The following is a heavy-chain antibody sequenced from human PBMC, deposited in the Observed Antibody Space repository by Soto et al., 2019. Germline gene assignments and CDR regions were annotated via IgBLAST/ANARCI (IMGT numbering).Heavy chain of an antibody. V-gene: IGHV4-30-4*01. J-gene: IGHJ4*02. CDR1: GGSISSGDYY. CDR2: IYYSGST. CDR3: ARADIVVVPAAIAY. D-gene: IGHD2-2*02. Sequence: SETLSLTCTVSGGSISSGDYYWSWIRQPPGKGLEWIGYIYYSGSTYYNPSLKSRVTISVDTSKNQFSLKLSSVTAADTAVYYCARADIVVVPAAIAYWGQGTLVTVSS.